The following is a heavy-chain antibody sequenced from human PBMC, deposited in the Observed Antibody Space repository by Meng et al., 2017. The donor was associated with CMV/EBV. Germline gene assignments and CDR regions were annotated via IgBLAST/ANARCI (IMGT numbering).Heavy chain of an antibody. CDR3: ASRQWLEDHDY. J-gene: IGHJ4*01. CDR1: GFTFSSYS. V-gene: IGHV3-21*01. Sequence: GESLKISCAASGFTFSSYSMNWVRQAPGKGLEWVSSISSSSSYIYYADSVKGRFTISRDNAKNSLYLQMNSLRAEDTAVYYCASRQWLEDHDYWGQERWSPSPQ. D-gene: IGHD6-19*01. CDR2: ISSSSSYI.